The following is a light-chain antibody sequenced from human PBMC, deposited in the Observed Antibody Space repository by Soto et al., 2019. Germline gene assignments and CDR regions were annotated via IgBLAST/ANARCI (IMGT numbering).Light chain of an antibody. J-gene: IGLJ1*01. Sequence: QSVLTQPPSVSAAPGQKVTISCSGGSSKIGNNYVSWYQHLPGTAPKLLIFDSDERPSGIPDRFSGSKSGTSATLGITGLQTGDEADYYCGTWDSSLSVYVFGTGTKV. CDR3: GTWDSSLSVYV. V-gene: IGLV1-51*01. CDR1: SSKIGNNY. CDR2: DSD.